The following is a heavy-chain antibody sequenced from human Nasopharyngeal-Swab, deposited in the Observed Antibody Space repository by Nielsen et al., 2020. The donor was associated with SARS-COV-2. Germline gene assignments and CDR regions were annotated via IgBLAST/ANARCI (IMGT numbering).Heavy chain of an antibody. CDR3: ARLDVSAAGRDY. CDR2: IYYSGSN. V-gene: IGHV4-39*01. J-gene: IGHJ4*02. D-gene: IGHD6-13*01. Sequence: WIRKPPGKGLEWIGSIYYSGSNYYTPSNKSRVTISVETYKNQFSLKLSFVTAADTAVYYCARLDVSAAGRDYWGQGTLVTVSS.